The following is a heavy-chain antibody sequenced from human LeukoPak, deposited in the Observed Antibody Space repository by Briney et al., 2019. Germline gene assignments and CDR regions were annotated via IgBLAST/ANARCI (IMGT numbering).Heavy chain of an antibody. V-gene: IGHV4-39*01. Sequence: SETLSLTCSVSGGSITDDNYYWGWIRQPPGKGLEWIGDIYYRGTTSYMPSLKSRVTISVDTSKNQFSLKLDSVTAADTSVYYCARHRYYYDKSAFSFDSWGQGTLVTVSS. CDR2: IYYRGTT. CDR3: ARHRYYYDKSAFSFDS. CDR1: GGSITDDNYY. D-gene: IGHD3-22*01. J-gene: IGHJ4*02.